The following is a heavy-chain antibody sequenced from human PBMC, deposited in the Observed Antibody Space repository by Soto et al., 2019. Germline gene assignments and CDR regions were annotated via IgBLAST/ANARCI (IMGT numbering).Heavy chain of an antibody. Sequence: EVQLLESGGGLVQPGGSLRLSCAASGFTFSSYAMRWVRQAPVKGLEWVSAISGSGGRTYYADSVKGRFTISRDNSKNTLYLQMNSLRAEDTAVYYWARRGRASYYDYWGQGTLVTVSS. CDR3: ARRGRASYYDY. CDR1: GFTFSSYA. J-gene: IGHJ4*02. V-gene: IGHV3-23*01. D-gene: IGHD1-26*01. CDR2: ISGSGGRT.